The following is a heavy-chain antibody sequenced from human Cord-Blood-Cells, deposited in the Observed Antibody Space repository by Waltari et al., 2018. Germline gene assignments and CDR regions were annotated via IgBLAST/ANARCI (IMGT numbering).Heavy chain of an antibody. CDR1: GYTFTSYA. Sequence: QVQLVQSGAEVKKPGASVKVSCKASGYTFTSYAMHLVRQAPGQRLEWMGWINAGNGNTKYSQKIQGIVTIARDTPGSTAYMERSSLRSEDTAVYYCAIAFRGSDFDYWGQGTLVTVAS. J-gene: IGHJ4*02. D-gene: IGHD3-16*01. CDR2: INAGNGNT. V-gene: IGHV1-3*01. CDR3: AIAFRGSDFDY.